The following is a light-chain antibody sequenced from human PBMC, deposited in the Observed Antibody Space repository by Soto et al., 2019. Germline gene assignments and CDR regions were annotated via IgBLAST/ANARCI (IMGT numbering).Light chain of an antibody. J-gene: IGKJ4*01. CDR2: GAS. CDR1: QSVSSSY. V-gene: IGKV3-20*01. CDR3: QKCGVAPFT. Sequence: EIVLTQSPGTLSLSPGERATLSCRASQSVSSSYLAWYQQKPGQAPRLLIYGASSRATGIPDRFSGSGSGTDFTLTISRLEPEDVATYYCQKCGVAPFTFGGGTKVEI.